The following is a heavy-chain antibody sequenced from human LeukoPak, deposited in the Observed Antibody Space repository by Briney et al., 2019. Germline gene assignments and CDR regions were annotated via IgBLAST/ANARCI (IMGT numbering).Heavy chain of an antibody. CDR1: GFTFSSYD. J-gene: IGHJ3*02. CDR2: IGTAGDT. D-gene: IGHD3-22*01. CDR3: AKHYYDSSGYEAHDAFNI. V-gene: IGHV3-13*01. Sequence: GGSLRLSCAASGFTFSSYDMHWVRQATGKGLEWVSAIGTAGDTFYPGSVKGRFTISRDNSKNTLYLQMNSLRAEDTAVYYCAKHYYDSSGYEAHDAFNIWGQGTMVTVSS.